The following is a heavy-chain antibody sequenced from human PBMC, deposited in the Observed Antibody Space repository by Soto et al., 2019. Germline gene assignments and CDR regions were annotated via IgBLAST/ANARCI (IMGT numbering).Heavy chain of an antibody. J-gene: IGHJ4*02. D-gene: IGHD3-22*01. CDR3: AKDAQWVPMIVVVITTGYFDY. Sequence: GGSLRLSCAASGFTFSSYAMSWVRQAPGKGLEWVSAISGSGGSTYYADSVKGRFTISRDNSKNTLYLQMNSLRAEDTAVYYCAKDAQWVPMIVVVITTGYFDYWGQGTLVTVSS. CDR2: ISGSGGST. V-gene: IGHV3-23*01. CDR1: GFTFSSYA.